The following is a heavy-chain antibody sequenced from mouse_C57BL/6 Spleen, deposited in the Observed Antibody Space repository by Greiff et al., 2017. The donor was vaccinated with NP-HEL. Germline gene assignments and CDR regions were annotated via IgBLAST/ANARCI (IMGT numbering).Heavy chain of an antibody. Sequence: EVKLVESGGGLVKPGGSLKLSCAASGFTFSDYGMHWVRQAPEKGLEWVAYISSGSSTIYYADTVKGRFTISRDNAKNTLFLQMTSLRSEDTAMYYCARNSNWDFYYAMDYWGQGTSVTVSS. CDR3: ARNSNWDFYYAMDY. D-gene: IGHD2-5*01. V-gene: IGHV5-17*01. J-gene: IGHJ4*01. CDR2: ISSGSSTI. CDR1: GFTFSDYG.